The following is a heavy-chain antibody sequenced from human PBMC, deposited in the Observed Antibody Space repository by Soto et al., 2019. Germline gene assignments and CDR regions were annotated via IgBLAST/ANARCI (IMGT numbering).Heavy chain of an antibody. D-gene: IGHD4-17*01. V-gene: IGHV4-39*01. J-gene: IGHJ4*02. CDR1: GSSISRSNYY. CDR2: IHYSGST. CDR3: ATLPHYGDPKAGF. Sequence: PSESLSLTCTVSGSSISRSNYYWGWIRQPPGKGLEWIGSIHYSGSTYYNSSLKSRVTISVDTSRNQFSLKLTSVTAADTAVYYCATLPHYGDPKAGFWGQGILVTVSS.